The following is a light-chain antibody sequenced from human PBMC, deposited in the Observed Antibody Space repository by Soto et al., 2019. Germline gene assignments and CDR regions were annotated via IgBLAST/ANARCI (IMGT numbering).Light chain of an antibody. Sequence: QSVLTQPASVSGSPGQSITISCTGTSSDVGSYNLVSWYQHHPGKAPKLMIYEGSKRPSGVSNRFSGSKSGNTASLTISGLQAEDEADYYCCSYVGSSTLVFGGGTKLTVL. CDR3: CSYVGSSTLV. J-gene: IGLJ2*01. V-gene: IGLV2-23*01. CDR1: SSDVGSYNL. CDR2: EGS.